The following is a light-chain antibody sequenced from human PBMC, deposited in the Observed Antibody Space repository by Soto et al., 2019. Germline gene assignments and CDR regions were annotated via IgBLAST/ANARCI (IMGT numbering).Light chain of an antibody. CDR1: SSNIGSNA. CDR3: AAWDGSLNAYV. Sequence: QSVLTQPPSASGTPGQRVTISCSGSSSNIGSNAVNWYQQFPGTAPKLLIYTDNQRSSGVPDRFSGSKSGTSASLAISVLQSEDEADYFCAAWDGSLNAYVFGTGTKLTVL. J-gene: IGLJ1*01. CDR2: TDN. V-gene: IGLV1-44*01.